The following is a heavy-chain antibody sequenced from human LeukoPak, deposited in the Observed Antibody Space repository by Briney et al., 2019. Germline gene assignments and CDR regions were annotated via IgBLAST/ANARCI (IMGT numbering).Heavy chain of an antibody. CDR2: ISGTDRAP. J-gene: IGHJ4*02. CDR1: GFTFSNHG. D-gene: IGHD3-10*01. CDR3: PKDIIIADNIYLRVWDY. V-gene: IGHV3-23*01. Sequence: GGSLRLSCAASGFTFSNHGMSWVRLAPGKGLEWVSFISGTDRAPDYADSVRGRFTISRDNSKNMLFLQMNSLRAEDTAVYSCPKDIIIADNIYLRVWDYSGQGTPVTASS.